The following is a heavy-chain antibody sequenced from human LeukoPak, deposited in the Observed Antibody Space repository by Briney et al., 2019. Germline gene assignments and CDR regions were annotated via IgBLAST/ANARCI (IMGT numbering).Heavy chain of an antibody. CDR2: INHSGST. CDR3: ASTSDYGDDDY. D-gene: IGHD4-17*01. Sequence: SETLSLTCAVYGGSFSGYYWSWIRQPPGKGLEWIGEINHSGSTNYNPSLKSRVTISVDTSKNQSSLKLSSVTAADTAVYYCASTSDYGDDDYWGQGTLVTVSS. V-gene: IGHV4-34*01. J-gene: IGHJ4*02. CDR1: GGSFSGYY.